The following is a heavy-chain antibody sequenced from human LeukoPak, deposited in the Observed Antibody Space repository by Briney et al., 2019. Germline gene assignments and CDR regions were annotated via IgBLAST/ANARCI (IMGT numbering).Heavy chain of an antibody. CDR3: AREGDTHYYGSGTFDY. Sequence: GGSLRLSCAASGFTFSSYGMHWVRQAPGKGLEWVAVIWYDGSNKYYADSVKGRLTISRDNSKNTLYLQMNSLRAEDTAVYYCAREGDTHYYGSGTFDYWGQGTLVTVSS. CDR2: IWYDGSNK. V-gene: IGHV3-33*01. J-gene: IGHJ4*02. D-gene: IGHD3-10*01. CDR1: GFTFSSYG.